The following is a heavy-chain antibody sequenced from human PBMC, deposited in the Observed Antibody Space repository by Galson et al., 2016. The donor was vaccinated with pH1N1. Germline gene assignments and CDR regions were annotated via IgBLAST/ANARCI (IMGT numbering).Heavy chain of an antibody. D-gene: IGHD6-13*01. V-gene: IGHV4-31*03. CDR2: ISHSGST. CDR1: GGPISGGGTC. CDR3: ARLWYGEYIDS. J-gene: IGHJ4*02. Sequence: TLSLTCTVSGGPISGGGTCWTWVRQSPWKGLEWIGDISHSGSTSRNPSLKSRLTLSVDTSNNQFSLRLNSVTAADTAVYYCARLWYGEYIDSWGQGTLVTVSS.